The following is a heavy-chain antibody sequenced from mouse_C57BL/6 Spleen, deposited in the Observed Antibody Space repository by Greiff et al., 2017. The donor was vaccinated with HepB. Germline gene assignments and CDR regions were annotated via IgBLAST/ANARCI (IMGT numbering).Heavy chain of an antibody. J-gene: IGHJ4*01. CDR2: ISGGGGNT. Sequence: DVMLVESGGGLVKPGGSLKLSCAASGFTFSSYTMSWVRQTPEKRLEWVATISGGGGNTYYPDSVKGRFTISRDNAKNTLYLQMSSLRSEDTALYYCARAPPYYYGSRYGYAMDYWGQGTSVTVSS. D-gene: IGHD1-1*01. V-gene: IGHV5-9*01. CDR1: GFTFSSYT. CDR3: ARAPPYYYGSRYGYAMDY.